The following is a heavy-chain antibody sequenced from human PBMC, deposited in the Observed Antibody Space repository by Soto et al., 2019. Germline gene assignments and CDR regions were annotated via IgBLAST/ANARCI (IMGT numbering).Heavy chain of an antibody. CDR3: ARDRVESGYPEHFPH. CDR1: GFTVSSNY. Sequence: EVQLVESGGGLIQPGGSLRLSCADSGFTVSSNYMSWVRQAPGKGLEWVSVIYSGGSTYYADSVKGRFTISRDNSKNTLDLQMSSLSAEDTAVYYCARDRVESGYPEHFPHWGQGTLVTVSS. CDR2: IYSGGST. J-gene: IGHJ1*01. D-gene: IGHD3-22*01. V-gene: IGHV3-53*01.